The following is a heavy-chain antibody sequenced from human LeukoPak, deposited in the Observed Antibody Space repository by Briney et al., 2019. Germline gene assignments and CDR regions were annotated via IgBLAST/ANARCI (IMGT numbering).Heavy chain of an antibody. J-gene: IGHJ4*02. D-gene: IGHD3-22*01. CDR1: GGSISSGGYY. CDR3: ARASYDSSGYSTYYFDY. Sequence: NPSETLFLTCTVSGGSISSGGYYWSWIRQHPGKGLEWIGYIYYSGSTYYNPSLKSRVTISIDTSKNQFSLKLSSVTAADTAVYYCARASYDSSGYSTYYFDYWGQGTLVTVSS. V-gene: IGHV4-31*03. CDR2: IYYSGST.